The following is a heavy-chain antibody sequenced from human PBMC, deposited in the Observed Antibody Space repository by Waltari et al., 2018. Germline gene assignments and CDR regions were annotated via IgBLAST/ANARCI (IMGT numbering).Heavy chain of an antibody. J-gene: IGHJ3*02. CDR3: ARAGYYDSSGYLAFDI. Sequence: QVQLVQSGAEVKKPGASVKVSCKASGYTFTSYAMHWVRQAPGQRLEWMGWINAGNGNTKYSQKFQGRVTITRDTSASTAYMELSSLRSEDTAVYYCARAGYYDSSGYLAFDIWGQGTMVTVSS. D-gene: IGHD3-22*01. CDR2: INAGNGNT. CDR1: GYTFTSYA. V-gene: IGHV1-3*01.